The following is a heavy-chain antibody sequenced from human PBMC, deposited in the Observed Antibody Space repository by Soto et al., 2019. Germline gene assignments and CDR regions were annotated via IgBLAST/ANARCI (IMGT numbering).Heavy chain of an antibody. V-gene: IGHV3-23*01. Sequence: GGSLRLSCAASGFTFSSYAMSWVRQAPGKGLEWVSAISGSGGSTYYADSVKGRFTISRDNSKNTLYLQMNSLRAEDTAVYYCAKGAPKSYDFWSGYLSVQEYGMDVWGQGTTVTVSS. CDR3: AKGAPKSYDFWSGYLSVQEYGMDV. CDR1: GFTFSSYA. D-gene: IGHD3-3*01. J-gene: IGHJ6*02. CDR2: ISGSGGST.